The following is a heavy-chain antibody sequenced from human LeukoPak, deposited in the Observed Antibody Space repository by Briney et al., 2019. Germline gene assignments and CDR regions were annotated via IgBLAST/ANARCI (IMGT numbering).Heavy chain of an antibody. CDR1: GFTFSSYE. V-gene: IGHV3-48*03. CDR3: AGDRYGDYDN. D-gene: IGHD4-17*01. CDR2: ISSSGSTI. J-gene: IGHJ4*02. Sequence: GGSLRLSCAASGFTFSSYEMNWVRQAPGKGLEWVSYISSSGSTIYYADSVKGRFTISRDNAKNSLYLQMNSLRAEDTAVYYCAGDRYGDYDNWGQGTLVTVSS.